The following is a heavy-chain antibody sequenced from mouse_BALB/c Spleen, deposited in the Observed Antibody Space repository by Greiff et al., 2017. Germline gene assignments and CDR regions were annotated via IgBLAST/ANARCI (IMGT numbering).Heavy chain of an antibody. J-gene: IGHJ3*01. V-gene: IGHV14-3*02. CDR2: IDPANGNT. Sequence: EVKVEESGAELVKPGASVKLSCTASGFNIKDTYMHWVKQRPEQGLEWIGRIDPANGNTKYDPKFQGKATITADTSSNTAYLQLSSLTSEDTAVYYCASISYGNYGVYWGQGTLVTVSA. CDR3: ASISYGNYGVY. CDR1: GFNIKDTY. D-gene: IGHD2-10*02.